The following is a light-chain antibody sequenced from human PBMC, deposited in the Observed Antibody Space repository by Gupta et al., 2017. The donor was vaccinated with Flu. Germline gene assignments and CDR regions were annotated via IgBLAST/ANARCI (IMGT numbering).Light chain of an antibody. CDR2: DAS. J-gene: IGKJ1*01. Sequence: FVWYQHKPDHPPKLIIYDASNSEIGVPDRFSGSGGGIDFTLTIIYRQDEDVAVYYCHQNYSTLWSLGQGTQVEIK. CDR3: HQNYSTLWS. V-gene: IGKV4-1*01.